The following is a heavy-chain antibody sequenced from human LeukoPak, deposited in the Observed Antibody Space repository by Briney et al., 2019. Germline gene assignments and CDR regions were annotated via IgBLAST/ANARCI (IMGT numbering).Heavy chain of an antibody. CDR3: ARTVSSSWYGYGMDV. J-gene: IGHJ6*02. CDR1: GGSISSYY. CDR2: IYTSGST. D-gene: IGHD6-13*01. Sequence: SETLSLTRTVSGGSISSYYWSWIRQPAGKGLEWIGRIYTSGSTNYNPSLKSRVTMSVDTSKNQFSLKLSSVTAADTAVYYCARTVSSSWYGYGMDVWGQGTTVTVSS. V-gene: IGHV4-4*07.